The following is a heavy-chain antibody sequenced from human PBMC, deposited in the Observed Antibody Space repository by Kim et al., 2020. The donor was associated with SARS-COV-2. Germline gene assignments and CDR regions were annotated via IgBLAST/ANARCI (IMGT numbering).Heavy chain of an antibody. CDR3: AKFSLTVVTPESYYYYGMDV. Sequence: GGSLRLSCAASGFTFSSYAMSWVRQAPGKGLEWVSAISGSGGSTYYADSVKGRFTISRDNSKNTLYLQMNSLRAEDTAVYYCAKFSLTVVTPESYYYYGMDVWGQGTTVTVSS. D-gene: IGHD2-21*02. V-gene: IGHV3-23*01. CDR2: ISGSGGST. CDR1: GFTFSSYA. J-gene: IGHJ6*02.